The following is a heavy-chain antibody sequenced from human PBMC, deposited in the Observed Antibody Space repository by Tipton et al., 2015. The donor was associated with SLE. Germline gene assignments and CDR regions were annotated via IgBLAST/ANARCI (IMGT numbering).Heavy chain of an antibody. V-gene: IGHV4-59*01. Sequence: TLSLTCTVSGGSISSYYWSWIRQPPGKGLEWIGYIYYSGSTNYNPSLKSRVTISVDTSKNQFSLKLSSVTAADTAVYYCARDRPGDGYNWAWFDPWGQGTLATVSS. CDR2: IYYSGST. CDR3: ARDRPGDGYNWAWFDP. J-gene: IGHJ5*02. CDR1: GGSISSYY. D-gene: IGHD5-24*01.